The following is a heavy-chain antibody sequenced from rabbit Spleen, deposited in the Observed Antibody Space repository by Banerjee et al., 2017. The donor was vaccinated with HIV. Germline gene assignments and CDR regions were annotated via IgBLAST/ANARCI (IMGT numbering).Heavy chain of an antibody. J-gene: IGHJ6*01. CDR2: INAATGKP. Sequence: QSLEESGGDLVKPGASLTLTCTASGFDLSGYYYMCWVRQAPGKGPEWIACINAATGKPVYATWANGRFSISKTSSTTVTLQMTSLTVADTATYFCARDTGSSFSSYGMDLWGQGTLVTVS. V-gene: IGHV1S40*01. D-gene: IGHD8-1*01. CDR1: GFDLSGYYY. CDR3: ARDTGSSFSSYGMDL.